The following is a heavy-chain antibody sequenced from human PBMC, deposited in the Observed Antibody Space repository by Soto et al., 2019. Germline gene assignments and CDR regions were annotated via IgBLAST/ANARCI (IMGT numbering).Heavy chain of an antibody. J-gene: IGHJ4*02. CDR2: INTGNGNR. Sequence: QVQLVQSGAEVQKPGASVKISCEGSGYNFNNYAMHWVRQAPGQSPEWVGWINTGNGNRRYSEKFQDRVTISRDTSASTVYMELTNLRSEDTAVYYCARDLRYVEGLPGGMDYWGQGTLVTVSS. CDR3: ARDLRYVEGLPGGMDY. CDR1: GYNFNNYA. V-gene: IGHV1-3*04. D-gene: IGHD3-3*01.